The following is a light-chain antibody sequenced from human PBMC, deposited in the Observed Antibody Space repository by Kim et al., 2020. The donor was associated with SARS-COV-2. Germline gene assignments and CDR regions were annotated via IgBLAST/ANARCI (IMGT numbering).Light chain of an antibody. Sequence: TISCTGTSSDVGGHNCVAWYRQHPGKARKLNIYDVNSRPSGVSNRFFGSRSGETASLTISGLQAEGGGEYYCSSYRTSTTHVVFGGGTMLTVL. CDR3: SSYRTSTTHVV. CDR1: SSDVGGHNC. CDR2: DVN. J-gene: IGLJ2*01. V-gene: IGLV2-14*03.